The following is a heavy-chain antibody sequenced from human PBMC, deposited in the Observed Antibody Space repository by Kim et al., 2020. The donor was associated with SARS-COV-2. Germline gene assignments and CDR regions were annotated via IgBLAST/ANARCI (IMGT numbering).Heavy chain of an antibody. CDR3: ARQEYLQDRTYYYDSSGSPIDY. V-gene: IGHV4-39*01. CDR2: IYYSGST. D-gene: IGHD3-22*01. J-gene: IGHJ4*02. Sequence: SETLSLTCTVSGGSISSSSYYWGWIRQPPGKGLEWIGSIYYSGSTYYNPSLKSRVTISVDTSKNQFSLKLSSVTAADTAVYYCARQEYLQDRTYYYDSSGSPIDYWGQGTLVTVSS. CDR1: GGSISSSSYY.